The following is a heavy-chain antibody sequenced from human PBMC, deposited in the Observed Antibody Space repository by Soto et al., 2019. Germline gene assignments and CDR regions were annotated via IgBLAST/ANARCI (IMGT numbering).Heavy chain of an antibody. CDR2: IYPGDSDT. CDR3: ARPVFRGTYYYYAMDV. D-gene: IGHD3-10*01. J-gene: IGHJ6*02. CDR1: GYSFTSYW. Sequence: GESLKISCKGSGYSFTSYWIGWVRQMPGKGLEWMGIIYPGDSDTRYSPSFQGQVTISADKSISTAYLQWSSLKASDTAMYYCARPVFRGTYYYYAMDVWGQGXTVTVSS. V-gene: IGHV5-51*01.